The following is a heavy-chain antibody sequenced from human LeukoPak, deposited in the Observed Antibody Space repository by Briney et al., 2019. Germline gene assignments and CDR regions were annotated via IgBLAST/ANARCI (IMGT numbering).Heavy chain of an antibody. CDR2: IYTSGST. CDR1: GGSISSGDYY. D-gene: IGHD3-16*02. Sequence: SETLSLTCTVSGGSISSGDYYWSWIRQPAGKGLEWIGRIYTSGSTNYNPSLKSRVTISVDTSKNQFSLKLSSVTAADTAVYYCARDILTTYDYVWGSYRPTLDYWGQGTLVTVSS. J-gene: IGHJ4*02. V-gene: IGHV4-61*02. CDR3: ARDILTTYDYVWGSYRPTLDY.